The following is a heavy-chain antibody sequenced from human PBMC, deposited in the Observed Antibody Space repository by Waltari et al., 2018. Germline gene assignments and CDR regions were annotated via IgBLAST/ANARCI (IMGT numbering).Heavy chain of an antibody. CDR3: ARRIAAAVYYYYYGMDV. J-gene: IGHJ6*02. CDR2: ISAYNGNT. Sequence: QVQLVQSGAEVKKPGASGKVSCKASGYTFTSYGISWVRRAPGQGLEWMGWISAYNGNTNYAQKLQGRVTMTTDTSTSTAYMELRSLRSDDTAVYYCARRIAAAVYYYYYGMDVWGQGTTVTVSS. V-gene: IGHV1-18*01. D-gene: IGHD6-13*01. CDR1: GYTFTSYG.